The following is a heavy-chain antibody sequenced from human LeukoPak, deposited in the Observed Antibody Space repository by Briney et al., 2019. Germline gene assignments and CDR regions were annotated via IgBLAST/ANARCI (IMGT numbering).Heavy chain of an antibody. Sequence: ASVKVSCKASGYTSTSHGIGWVRQAPGQGLEWKGWISAYNGVTDYAQNLQDRLTMTTDTSTNTAYMELRSLRSDDTAVYFCARASRVGPDREEGYWGQGTLVTVSS. CDR2: ISAYNGVT. CDR3: ARASRVGPDREEGY. J-gene: IGHJ4*02. CDR1: GYTSTSHG. V-gene: IGHV1-18*01. D-gene: IGHD1-26*01.